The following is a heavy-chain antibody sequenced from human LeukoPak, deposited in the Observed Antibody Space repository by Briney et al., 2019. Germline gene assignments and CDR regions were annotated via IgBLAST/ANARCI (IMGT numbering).Heavy chain of an antibody. Sequence: SETLSLTCTVSGGSIITYYWSWIRQPAGKGLEWIGRIYSSGRTNYHPSLESRVTMSVDTSKNQFSLNLTSVNAADTAVYYCARAYGDLYFVYWGQGILVTVSS. D-gene: IGHD4-17*01. CDR3: ARAYGDLYFVY. V-gene: IGHV4-4*07. CDR2: IYSSGRT. J-gene: IGHJ4*02. CDR1: GGSIITYY.